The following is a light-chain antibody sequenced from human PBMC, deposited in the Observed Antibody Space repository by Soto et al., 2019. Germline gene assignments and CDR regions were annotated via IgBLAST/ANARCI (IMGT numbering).Light chain of an antibody. V-gene: IGLV2-14*01. CDR2: EVS. CDR1: SSDVGGYNY. CDR3: SSYTSSSTLYV. J-gene: IGLJ1*01. Sequence: LAQPASVSGSPGQSITISCTGTSSDVGGYNYVSWYQQHPGKAPKLMIYEVSNRPSGVSNRFSGSKSGNTASLTISGLQAEDEADYYCSSYTSSSTLYVFGTGTKVTVL.